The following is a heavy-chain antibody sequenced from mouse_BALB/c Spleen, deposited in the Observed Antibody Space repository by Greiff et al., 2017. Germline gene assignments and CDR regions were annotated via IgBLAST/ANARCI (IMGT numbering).Heavy chain of an antibody. CDR1: GFNIKDYY. V-gene: IGHV14-1*02. Sequence: QSGAELVRPGALVKLSYKASGFNIKDYYMHWVKQRPEQGLEWIGWIDPENGNTIYDPKFQGKASITADTSSNTAYLQLSSLTSEDTAVYYCARGLRRGFAYWGQGTLVTVSA. CDR3: ARGLRRGFAY. CDR2: IDPENGNT. J-gene: IGHJ3*01. D-gene: IGHD2-4*01.